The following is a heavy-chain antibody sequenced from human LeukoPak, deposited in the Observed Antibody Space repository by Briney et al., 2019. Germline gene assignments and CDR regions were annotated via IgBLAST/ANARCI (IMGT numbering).Heavy chain of an antibody. J-gene: IGHJ4*02. CDR1: GYSISSGYY. Sequence: PSETLSLTCAVSGYSISSGYYWGWIRQPPGKGLEWIGSIYHSGSTYYNPSLKSRVTISVDTSKNQFSLKLSSVTAADTAVYYCASSYLPTYYDFWSGYYLSFDYWGQGTLVTVSS. CDR2: IYHSGST. D-gene: IGHD3-3*01. CDR3: ASSYLPTYYDFWSGYYLSFDY. V-gene: IGHV4-38-2*01.